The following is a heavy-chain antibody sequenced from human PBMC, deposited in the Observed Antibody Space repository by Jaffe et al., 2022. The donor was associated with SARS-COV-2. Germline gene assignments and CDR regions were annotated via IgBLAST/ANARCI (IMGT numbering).Heavy chain of an antibody. D-gene: IGHD3-16*01. CDR3: ATGEIGGPDDFDI. Sequence: QVQLQESGPGLVKPSQTLSLTCTVSGGSISGGTYYWSWIRQPAGKGLECIGRINASGRTNYNPSLKSRVTISVDTSKNQFSLKLTSVTAADTAVYYCATGEIGGPDDFDIWGQGAKVTVSS. CDR2: INASGRT. V-gene: IGHV4-61*02. CDR1: GGSISGGTYY. J-gene: IGHJ3*02.